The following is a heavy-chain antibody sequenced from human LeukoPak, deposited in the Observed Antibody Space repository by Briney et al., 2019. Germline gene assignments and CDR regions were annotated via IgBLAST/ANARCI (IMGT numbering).Heavy chain of an antibody. D-gene: IGHD3-16*01. CDR3: GRVRGGN. V-gene: IGHV3-74*01. CDR1: GFTFSDFW. J-gene: IGHJ4*02. Sequence: QTGGSLRLSCAASGFTFSDFWMYWVRQAPVKGLVWISNINEHGTTAYADSVKGRFTISRDNAKNILYLQMNSLRAEDTAVYYCGRVRGGNWGQGTLVTVSS. CDR2: INEHGTT.